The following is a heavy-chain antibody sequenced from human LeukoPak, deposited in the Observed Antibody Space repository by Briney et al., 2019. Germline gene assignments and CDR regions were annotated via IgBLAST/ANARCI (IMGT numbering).Heavy chain of an antibody. V-gene: IGHV3-23*01. J-gene: IGHJ4*02. CDR3: VKQRGIYLDFDY. D-gene: IGHD1-26*01. CDR2: IIGSGGYT. CDR1: GFTFTSYA. Sequence: PGGSLRLSCAASGFTFTSYAMSWVRQAPGKGLEWVSAIIGSGGYTYYADSVKGLFTISRDNSKNTLSLQMASLRAEDTAVYYCVKQRGIYLDFDYWGQGTLVTVS.